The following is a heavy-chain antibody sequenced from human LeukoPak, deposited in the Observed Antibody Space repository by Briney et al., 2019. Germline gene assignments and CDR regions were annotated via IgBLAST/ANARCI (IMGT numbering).Heavy chain of an antibody. CDR2: IYHSGST. CDR1: GDSISSSSYY. D-gene: IGHD3-10*01. CDR3: ARELLWFGEPSGRFDP. Sequence: SETLSLTCTVPGDSISSSSYYWSWIRQPPGKGLEWIGEIYHSGSTNYNPSLKSRVTISVDKSKNQFSLKLSSVTAADTAVYYCARELLWFGEPSGRFDPWGQGTLVTVSS. J-gene: IGHJ5*02. V-gene: IGHV4-39*07.